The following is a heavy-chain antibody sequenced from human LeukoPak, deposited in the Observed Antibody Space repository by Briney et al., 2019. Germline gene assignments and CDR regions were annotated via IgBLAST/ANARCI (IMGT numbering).Heavy chain of an antibody. CDR1: GESFSGYY. Sequence: PSETLSLTCAVSGESFSGYYWSWIRQPPGKGLEWIGEIKRNGTTNNNPSLKSRVTISIDTSKNQFSLTLSSVTAADTAVYYCARRYPFWSGSAPDYWGQGTLVIVSS. J-gene: IGHJ4*02. D-gene: IGHD3-3*01. V-gene: IGHV4-34*01. CDR3: ARRYPFWSGSAPDY. CDR2: IKRNGTT.